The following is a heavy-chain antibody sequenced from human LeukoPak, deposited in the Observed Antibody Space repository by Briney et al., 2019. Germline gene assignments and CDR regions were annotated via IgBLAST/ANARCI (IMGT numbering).Heavy chain of an antibody. CDR1: DGSISTYY. CDR2: IHYTGTT. V-gene: IGHV4-59*01. D-gene: IGHD6-13*01. J-gene: IGHJ4*02. Sequence: SETLSLTCAVSDGSISTYYWTWIRQSPGKGLEWIGFIHYTGTTSYNPSLKSRLTISVGTSKDLFSLSLDSVTAADTAIYFCARARRSNGAAAGTGYIDSWGQGTLVTVSS. CDR3: ARARRSNGAAAGTGYIDS.